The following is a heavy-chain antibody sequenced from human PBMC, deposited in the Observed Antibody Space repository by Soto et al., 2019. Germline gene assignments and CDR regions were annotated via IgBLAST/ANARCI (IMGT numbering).Heavy chain of an antibody. V-gene: IGHV3-30-3*01. D-gene: IGHD5-18*01. J-gene: IGHJ6*02. CDR3: ARERGYSYGYYGMDV. CDR1: GFTFSSYA. CDR2: ISYDGSNK. Sequence: QVQLVESGGGVVQPGRSLRLSCAASGFTFSSYAMHWVRQAPGKGLEWVAVISYDGSNKYYADSVKGRFTISRDNSKNTLYLQMNSLRAEDTAVYYCARERGYSYGYYGMDVWGQGTTVTVSS.